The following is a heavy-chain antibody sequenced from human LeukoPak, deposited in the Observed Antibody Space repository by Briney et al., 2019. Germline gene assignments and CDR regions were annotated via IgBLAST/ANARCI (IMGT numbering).Heavy chain of an antibody. V-gene: IGHV4-30-4*01. CDR3: ARGPPIPYCSSTSCYSDY. CDR2: IYYSGST. Sequence: PSETLSLTCTVSGGSISSGDYYWSWIRQPPGKGLEWIGYIYYSGSTYYNPSLKSRVVISIDRSKNQFSLNLSSVTAADTAVYYCARGPPIPYCSSTSCYSDYWGQGTLVTVSS. J-gene: IGHJ4*02. D-gene: IGHD2-2*02. CDR1: GGSISSGDYY.